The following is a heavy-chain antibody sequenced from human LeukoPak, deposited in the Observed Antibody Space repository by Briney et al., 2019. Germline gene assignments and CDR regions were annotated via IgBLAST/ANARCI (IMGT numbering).Heavy chain of an antibody. CDR2: IKQDGSEK. Sequence: PGGSLRLSCAASGFTFSSYWMSWVRQAPGKGLEWVANIKQDGSEKYYVDSVKGRFTISRDNAKNSLYLQMNSLRAEDTAVYYCARCHANYYDSSGYYSYWGQGTLVTVSS. CDR3: ARCHANYYDSSGYYSY. J-gene: IGHJ4*02. D-gene: IGHD3-22*01. V-gene: IGHV3-7*01. CDR1: GFTFSSYW.